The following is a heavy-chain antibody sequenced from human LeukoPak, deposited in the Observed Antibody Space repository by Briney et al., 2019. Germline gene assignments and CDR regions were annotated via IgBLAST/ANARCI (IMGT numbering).Heavy chain of an antibody. CDR1: GGSISSGGYS. CDR3: ARVLRSYGAFDI. V-gene: IGHV4-30-2*01. J-gene: IGHJ3*02. D-gene: IGHD1-26*01. CDR2: IYHSGST. Sequence: PSQTLSLTCAVSGGSISSGGYSWSWIRQPPGKGLEWIGYIYHSGSTYYNPSLKSRVTISVDRSKNQFPLKLSSVTAADTAVYYCARVLRSYGAFDIWGQGTMVTVSS.